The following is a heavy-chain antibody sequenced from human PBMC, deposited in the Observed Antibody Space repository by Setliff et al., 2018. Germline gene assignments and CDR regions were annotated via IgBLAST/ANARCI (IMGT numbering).Heavy chain of an antibody. Sequence: SVKVSCKASGGTLSTLSIAWVRQAPGQGLEWMGGTIPLLPLPNYAVKFQGRVTITAGKSTSTAYMELRSLTSEDTAVYYCARNASTGTTRKYYYYMDVWGQGTMVTVSS. CDR1: GGTLSTLS. CDR2: TIPLLPLP. J-gene: IGHJ6*03. CDR3: ARNASTGTTRKYYYYMDV. D-gene: IGHD1-7*01. V-gene: IGHV1-69*10.